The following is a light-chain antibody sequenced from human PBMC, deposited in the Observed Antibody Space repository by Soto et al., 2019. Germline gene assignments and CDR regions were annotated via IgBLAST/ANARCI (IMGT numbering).Light chain of an antibody. CDR2: GNS. V-gene: IGLV1-40*01. J-gene: IGLJ3*02. CDR1: SSNIGAGYD. CDR3: QSYDSSANWV. Sequence: QSVLTQPPSVYGAPGQRVTISCTGSSSNIGAGYDVHWYQQLPGTAPKLLIYGNSNRPSGVPDRFSGSKSGTSASLAITGLQAEDEADYYCQSYDSSANWVFGGGTKLTVL.